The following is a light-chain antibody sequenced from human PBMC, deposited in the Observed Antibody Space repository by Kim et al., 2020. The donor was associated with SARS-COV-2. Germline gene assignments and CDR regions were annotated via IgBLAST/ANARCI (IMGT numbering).Light chain of an antibody. CDR3: NSRDSSGNAPV. V-gene: IGLV3-19*01. CDR2: GKN. Sequence: SSELTQDPAVSVALGQTVRITCQGDSLRNYYASWYQQKPGQAPVLVIYGKNNRPSGIPDRFSGSSSGDTTSLTITEAQAEDEADYYCNSRDSSGNAPVFG. J-gene: IGLJ3*02. CDR1: SLRNYY.